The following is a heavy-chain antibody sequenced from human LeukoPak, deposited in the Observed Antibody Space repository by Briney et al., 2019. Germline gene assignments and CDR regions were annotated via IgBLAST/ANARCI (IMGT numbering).Heavy chain of an antibody. V-gene: IGHV3-23*01. CDR3: ARDGVVVNDY. Sequence: GGSLRLSCAASGFTFSSYGMSWVRQAPGKGLEWVSAISGSGGSTYYADSVKGRFTISRDNAKNSLYLQMNSLRAEDTAVYYCARDGVVVNDYWGQGTLVTVSS. J-gene: IGHJ4*02. CDR1: GFTFSSYG. D-gene: IGHD3-22*01. CDR2: ISGSGGST.